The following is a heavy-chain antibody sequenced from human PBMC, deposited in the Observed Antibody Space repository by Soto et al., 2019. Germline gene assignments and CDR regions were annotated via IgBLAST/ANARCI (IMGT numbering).Heavy chain of an antibody. D-gene: IGHD6-13*01. CDR3: ARAKAPLYSSSWYWFDP. J-gene: IGHJ5*02. CDR1: GGSISSYY. V-gene: IGHV4-59*08. CDR2: IYYSGST. Sequence: QVQLQESGPGLVKPSETLSLTCTVSGGSISSYYWSWIRQPPGKGLEWIGYIYYSGSTNYNPSLTTRVTISVDTSTNQFSLKLSSVTAADTAVYYCARAKAPLYSSSWYWFDPWGQGTLVTVSS.